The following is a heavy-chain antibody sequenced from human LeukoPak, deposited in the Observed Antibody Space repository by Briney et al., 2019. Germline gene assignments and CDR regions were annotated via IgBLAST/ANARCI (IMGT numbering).Heavy chain of an antibody. CDR3: ARLVETYCSSTSCYGRGWFDP. CDR2: INTDNGNT. V-gene: IGHV1-3*04. CDR1: GYTFTNYF. J-gene: IGHJ5*02. D-gene: IGHD2-2*01. Sequence: ASVKVSCKASGYTFTNYFIHWVRQAPGQRLEWMGWINTDNGNTKYSQKFQGRVTITRDTSASTAYMELSSLRSEDTALYYCARLVETYCSSTSCYGRGWFDPWGQGTLVTVSS.